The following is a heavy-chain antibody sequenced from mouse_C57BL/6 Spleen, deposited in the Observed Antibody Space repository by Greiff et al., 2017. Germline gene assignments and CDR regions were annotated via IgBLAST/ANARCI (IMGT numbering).Heavy chain of an antibody. CDR1: GYSFTGYY. CDR3: ARWGRGFYAMDD. V-gene: IGHV1-43*01. CDR2: INPSTGGT. Sequence: EVMLVESGPELVKPGASVKISCKASGYSFTGYYMHWVKQSSEKSLEWIGEINPSTGGTSYNQKFKGKATLTVDKSSSTAYMQLKSLASEDSAVXYCARWGRGFYAMDDWGQGTSVTVSS. J-gene: IGHJ4*01.